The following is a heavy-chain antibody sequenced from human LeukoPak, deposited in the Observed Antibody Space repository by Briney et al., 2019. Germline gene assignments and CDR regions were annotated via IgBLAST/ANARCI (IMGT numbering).Heavy chain of an antibody. Sequence: SGPTLVKPTQTLTLTCTFSGFSLSTSGVSVGWIRQPPGKALEWLALIYWNADKRYRPSLKSRLTITKDTSKNQVVLTMTNMDPVDTATYYCARDYYDMDFDYWGQGTLVTVSS. CDR1: GFSLSTSGVS. D-gene: IGHD3-22*01. CDR3: ARDYYDMDFDY. J-gene: IGHJ4*02. CDR2: IYWNADK. V-gene: IGHV2-5*01.